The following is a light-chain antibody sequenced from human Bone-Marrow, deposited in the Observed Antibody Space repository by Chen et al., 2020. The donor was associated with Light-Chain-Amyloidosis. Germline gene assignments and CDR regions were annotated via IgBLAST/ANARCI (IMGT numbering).Light chain of an antibody. J-gene: IGLJ3*02. Sequence: SYVLTPPSSVSVAPGQTATIACGGNNIGPTSVHWYQLTPGQAPLLVVYDDSDRPSGIPERLSGSNSGNTATLTISRVEAGDEADYYCQVWDRSSDRPVFGGGTKLTVL. CDR1: NIGPTS. CDR2: DDS. V-gene: IGLV3-21*02. CDR3: QVWDRSSDRPV.